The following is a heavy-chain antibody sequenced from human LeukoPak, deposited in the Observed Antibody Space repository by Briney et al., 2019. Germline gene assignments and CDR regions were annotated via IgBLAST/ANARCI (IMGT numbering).Heavy chain of an antibody. D-gene: IGHD5-24*01. CDR1: GYTFTSYD. CDR2: MNPNSGNT. J-gene: IGHJ3*02. Sequence: GASVKVSCKASGYTFTSYDINWVRQATGQGLEWMGWMNPNSGNTGYAQKLQGRVTMTRNTSISTAYMELISLRSEDTPADYCARGFTYGLPDAFHIWGQGTMAPVSS. V-gene: IGHV1-8*01. CDR3: ARGFTYGLPDAFHI.